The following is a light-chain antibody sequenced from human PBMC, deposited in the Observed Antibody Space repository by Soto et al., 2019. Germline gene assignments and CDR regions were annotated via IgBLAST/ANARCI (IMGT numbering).Light chain of an antibody. CDR3: QHYNDWGT. CDR2: GAS. Sequence: EIVMTQSPATLSVSPGERATLSCRASQSVNSNLVWYQQKPGQAPRLLIYGASTRATGIPARFSGSGFGTEFTLTISSLQSEDFVTYYCQHYNDWGTFGQGTKLEIK. CDR1: QSVNSN. V-gene: IGKV3-15*01. J-gene: IGKJ2*01.